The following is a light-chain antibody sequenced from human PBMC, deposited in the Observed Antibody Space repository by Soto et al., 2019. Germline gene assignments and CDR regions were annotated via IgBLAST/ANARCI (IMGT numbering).Light chain of an antibody. Sequence: QSVLTQPASVSGSAGQSITISCTGTSSDVGAFKYVSWYQHHPGKAPKLMIFEVSNRPSGIPNRFSGSKSDNTASLTISGLQAEDEADYYCSSYTTDSTYVFGTGTKVTAL. V-gene: IGLV2-14*01. CDR2: EVS. CDR3: SSYTTDSTYV. J-gene: IGLJ1*01. CDR1: SSDVGAFKY.